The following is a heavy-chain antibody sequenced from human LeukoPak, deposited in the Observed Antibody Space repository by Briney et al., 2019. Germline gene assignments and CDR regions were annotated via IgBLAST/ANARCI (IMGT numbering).Heavy chain of an antibody. V-gene: IGHV4-39*01. CDR3: ASWPLVDMTTSGLDY. D-gene: IGHD5-24*01. Sequence: SETLSLTCTVSGGSISSSSHYRGWIRQPPGKGLEWIGTIYYSGSAYYNPSLNSRVTISVDTSKNQFSLKLSSVTAADTAVYYCASWPLVDMTTSGLDYWGQGTLVTVSS. J-gene: IGHJ4*02. CDR2: IYYSGSA. CDR1: GGSISSSSHY.